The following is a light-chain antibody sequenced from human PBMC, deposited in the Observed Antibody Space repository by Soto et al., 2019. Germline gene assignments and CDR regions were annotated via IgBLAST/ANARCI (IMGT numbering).Light chain of an antibody. Sequence: EIVMTQSPATLSVSPGESVTLSCRASQLFSSNLAWYQRRPGQAPRLLIYGPSTRATGVPPRFSGSASGTEFTLTISSLQSEDFGVYYCQQYNDWPRTFGQGTRLEIK. CDR1: QLFSSN. CDR2: GPS. V-gene: IGKV3-15*01. CDR3: QQYNDWPRT. J-gene: IGKJ5*01.